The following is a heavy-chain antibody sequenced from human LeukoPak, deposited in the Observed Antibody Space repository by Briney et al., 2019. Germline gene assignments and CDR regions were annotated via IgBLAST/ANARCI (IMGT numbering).Heavy chain of an antibody. D-gene: IGHD4-11*01. CDR2: IKSRGGGGTA. Sequence: GGSLRLSCVVSGIKVSDARMSWVRQAPGKGLEWVGRIKSRGGGGTADYAAPVKGRFTISRDDSENTVYLLMDSLQTEDTAVYYCTWMTTIVTVDFWGQGTLVTASS. J-gene: IGHJ4*02. CDR3: TWMTTIVTVDF. V-gene: IGHV3-15*01. CDR1: GIKVSDAR.